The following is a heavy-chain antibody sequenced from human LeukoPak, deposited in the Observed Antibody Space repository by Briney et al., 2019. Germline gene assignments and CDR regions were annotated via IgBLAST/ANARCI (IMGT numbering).Heavy chain of an antibody. CDR1: GYTFTSYG. J-gene: IGHJ6*03. CDR3: ARGYSYLYYYMDV. V-gene: IGHV1-69*06. Sequence: ASVKVSCKASGYTFTSYGISWVRQAPGQGLEWMGWIIPIFGTANYAQKFQGRVTITADKSTSTAYMELSSLRSEDTAVYYCARGYSYLYYYMDVWGKGTTVTISS. CDR2: IIPIFGTA. D-gene: IGHD5-18*01.